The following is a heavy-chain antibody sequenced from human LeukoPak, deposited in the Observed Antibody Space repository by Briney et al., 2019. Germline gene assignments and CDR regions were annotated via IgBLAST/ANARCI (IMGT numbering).Heavy chain of an antibody. CDR1: GDSISSYY. CDR2: INHSGST. V-gene: IGHV4-34*01. J-gene: IGHJ6*02. D-gene: IGHD3-22*01. Sequence: SETLSLTCTVSGDSISSYYWSWIRQPPGKGLEWIGEINHSGSTNYNPSLKSRVTISVDTSKNQFSLKLSSVTAADTAVYYCARDHSSGYYFGYTNYGMDVWGQGTTVTVSS. CDR3: ARDHSSGYYFGYTNYGMDV.